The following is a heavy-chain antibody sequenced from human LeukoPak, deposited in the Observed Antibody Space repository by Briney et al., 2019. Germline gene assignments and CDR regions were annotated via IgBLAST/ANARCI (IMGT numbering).Heavy chain of an antibody. CDR2: IYWDDDK. Sequence: SGPTLVKPTQTLTLTCTFSGFSLSTSGVGVGWIRQPPGKALEWLALIYWDDDKRYSPSLKSRLTITKDTSKNQVVLTMTNMDPVDTATYYCARHVVAATPGYYYYGMDVWGKGTTVTVCS. CDR3: ARHVVAATPGYYYYGMDV. D-gene: IGHD2-15*01. CDR1: GFSLSTSGVG. V-gene: IGHV2-5*02. J-gene: IGHJ6*04.